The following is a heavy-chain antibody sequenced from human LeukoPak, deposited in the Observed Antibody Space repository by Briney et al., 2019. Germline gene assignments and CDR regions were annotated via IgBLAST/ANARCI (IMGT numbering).Heavy chain of an antibody. V-gene: IGHV4-61*02. D-gene: IGHD3-16*01. CDR2: IYTSGST. J-gene: IGHJ6*01. CDR1: GGSISSGRYN. Sequence: SETLSLTCAVSGGSISSGRYNWSCIPQPAGKGVEWIGRIYTSGSTNYNTSLKSRVTISVHTSKNHCSRKLSSVTAAVRAVYYGARDFGIFDYGMDGWGQGSTLSASS. CDR3: ARDFGIFDYGMDG.